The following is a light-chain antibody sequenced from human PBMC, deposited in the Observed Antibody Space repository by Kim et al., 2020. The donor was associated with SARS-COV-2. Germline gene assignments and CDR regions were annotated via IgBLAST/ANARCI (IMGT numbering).Light chain of an antibody. CDR3: QQRSNWYS. CDR2: DAS. V-gene: IGKV3-11*01. J-gene: IGKJ2*03. CDR1: QSVSSY. Sequence: LSLSPEERATLSCRASQSVSSYLAWYQQKPGQAPRLLIYDASNRATGIPARFSGSGSGTDFTLTISSLEPEDFAVYYCQQRSNWYSFGQGTKLEI.